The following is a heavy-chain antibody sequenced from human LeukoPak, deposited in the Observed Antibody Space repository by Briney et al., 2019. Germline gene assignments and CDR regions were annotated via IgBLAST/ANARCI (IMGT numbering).Heavy chain of an antibody. CDR2: IRGRGDST. CDR1: GFIFSRYA. CDR3: AKEPPFFWSDDDFFDS. D-gene: IGHD3-3*01. J-gene: IGHJ4*02. Sequence: GGSLRLSCAACGFIFSRYAMHWVRQARGKGLEWVSAIRGRGDSTFYAQSVKGRFTISRDKSKNTLSLQMNSLKAGDTAVYYCAKEPPFFWSDDDFFDSCGQGTLVTVSS. V-gene: IGHV3-23*01.